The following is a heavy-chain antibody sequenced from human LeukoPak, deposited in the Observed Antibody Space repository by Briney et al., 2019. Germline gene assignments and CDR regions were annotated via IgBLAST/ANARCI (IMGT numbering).Heavy chain of an antibody. CDR1: GFTFSSSA. J-gene: IGHJ6*03. V-gene: IGHV3-23*01. CDR2: ISGSGDRT. Sequence: PGGSLRLSCAASGFTFSSSAMSWVRQAPGKGLEWVSTISGSGDRTYYADSVKGRFTISRDNSKNTLFLHMNSLRAEDTALYRCARAYCSGGSCHDYYYYMDVWGKGTAVTISS. D-gene: IGHD2-15*01. CDR3: ARAYCSGGSCHDYYYYMDV.